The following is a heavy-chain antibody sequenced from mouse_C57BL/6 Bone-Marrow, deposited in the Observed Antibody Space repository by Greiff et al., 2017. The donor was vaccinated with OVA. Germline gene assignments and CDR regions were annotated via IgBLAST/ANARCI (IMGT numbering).Heavy chain of an antibody. CDR1: GFNIKNPY. D-gene: IGHD1-1*01. V-gene: IGHV14-3*01. Sequence: VQLQQSVAELVRPGASVKLSCTASGFNIKNPYMHWVKQRPEQGLEWIGRIDPANGNTKYAPKFQGKATITADTSSNTAYLQLSSLTSEDTAIYYCARSLFITTVVHDYWGQGTTLTVSS. CDR2: IDPANGNT. CDR3: ARSLFITTVVHDY. J-gene: IGHJ2*01.